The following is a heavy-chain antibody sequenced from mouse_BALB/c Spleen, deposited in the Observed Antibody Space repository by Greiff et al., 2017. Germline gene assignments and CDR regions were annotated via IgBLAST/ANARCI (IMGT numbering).Heavy chain of an antibody. CDR2: ISSGGSYT. CDR1: GFTFSSYA. CDR3: ARDDNWAY. V-gene: IGHV5-9-4*01. Sequence: EVKLMESGGGLVKPGGSLKLSCAASGFTFSSYAMSWVRQSPEKRLEWVAEISSGGSYTYYPDTVTGRFTISRDNAKNTLYLEMSSLRSEDTAMYYCARDDNWAYWGQGTLVTVSA. D-gene: IGHD4-1*01. J-gene: IGHJ3*01.